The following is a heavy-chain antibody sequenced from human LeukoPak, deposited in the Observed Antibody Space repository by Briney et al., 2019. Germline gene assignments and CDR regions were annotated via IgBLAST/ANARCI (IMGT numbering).Heavy chain of an antibody. Sequence: PSETLSLTCTVSGGSISTSSYFWGCIRQPPGKGLECIGSVYYTGSTYYNPSLKSRVTISVDATKNQFSLKLISVTAADTAVYYCASPLDTTLFNPFEIWGQGTMVTVSS. CDR2: VYYTGST. V-gene: IGHV4-39*01. CDR3: ASPLDTTLFNPFEI. CDR1: GGSISTSSYF. D-gene: IGHD5-18*01. J-gene: IGHJ3*02.